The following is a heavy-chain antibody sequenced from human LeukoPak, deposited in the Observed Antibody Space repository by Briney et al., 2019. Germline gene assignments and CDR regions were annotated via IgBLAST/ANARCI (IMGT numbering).Heavy chain of an antibody. J-gene: IGHJ5*02. V-gene: IGHV6-1*01. D-gene: IGHD5-18*01. CDR3: ARGEGYSFGYWWLDP. CDR1: GGSVSSNSAA. Sequence: SQTLSLTCAISGGSVSSNSAAWNWIRQSPSRGLEWLGRTYYRSKWYNDYAVSVKSRITINSDTSKNQFSLQLNSVTPEDTAVYFCARGEGYSFGYWWLDPWGQGTLVTVSS. CDR2: TYYRSKWYN.